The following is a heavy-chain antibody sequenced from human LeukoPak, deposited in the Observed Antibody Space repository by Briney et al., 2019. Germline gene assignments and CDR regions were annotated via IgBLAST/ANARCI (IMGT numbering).Heavy chain of an antibody. V-gene: IGHV3-23*01. CDR2: ISGSGGST. J-gene: IGHJ4*02. Sequence: GGSLRLSCAASGFTFSSYAMSWVRQAPGKGLEWVSAISGSGGSTYYADSVKGRFTISRDNSKNTLYLQMNSLRAEDTAVYYCAKFVGVATISPFDYWGPGNPGHRLL. D-gene: IGHD5-12*01. CDR1: GFTFSSYA. CDR3: AKFVGVATISPFDY.